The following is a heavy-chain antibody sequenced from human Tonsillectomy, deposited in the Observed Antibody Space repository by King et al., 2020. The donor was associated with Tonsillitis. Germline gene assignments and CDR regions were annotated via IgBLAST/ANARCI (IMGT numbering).Heavy chain of an antibody. Sequence: QLVQSGAEVKKPGASVKVSCKASGGTFSSYAISWVRQAPGQGLEWMGGIITICGTANYAQKFQGRVTITADESTSTAYMELSSLRSEDTAVYYCARGGVDYVRNSYYFDYWGQGTLVTVSS. V-gene: IGHV1-69*01. CDR2: IITICGTA. CDR3: ARGGVDYVRNSYYFDY. J-gene: IGHJ4*02. D-gene: IGHD4-23*01. CDR1: GGTFSSYA.